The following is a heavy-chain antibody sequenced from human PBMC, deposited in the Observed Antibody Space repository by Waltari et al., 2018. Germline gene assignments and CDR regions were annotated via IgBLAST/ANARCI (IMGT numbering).Heavy chain of an antibody. D-gene: IGHD2-21*02. CDR3: ARDPTYCGGDCYLLYYYGMDV. V-gene: IGHV1-69*04. CDR2: IIPILGIA. J-gene: IGHJ6*02. CDR1: GGTFSSYA. Sequence: QVQLVQSGAEVKKPGSSVKVSCKASGGTFSSYAIIWVRQAPGQGLEWMGRIIPILGIANYAQKFQGRVTITADKATSTAYMELSSLRSEDTAVYYCARDPTYCGGDCYLLYYYGMDVWGQGTTVTVSS.